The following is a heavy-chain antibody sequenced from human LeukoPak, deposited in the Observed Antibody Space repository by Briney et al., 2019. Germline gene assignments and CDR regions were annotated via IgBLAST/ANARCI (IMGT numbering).Heavy chain of an antibody. CDR2: IWYDGSNK. D-gene: IGHD4-17*01. CDR1: GFTFSSYG. V-gene: IGHV3-33*01. Sequence: PGRSLRLSCAASGFTFSSYGMHWVRQAPGKGLEWVVVIWYDGSNKYYADSVEGRFTISRDNSKNTLYLQMNSLRAEDTAVYYCARASGHYGDYPFDYWGQGTLVTVSS. J-gene: IGHJ4*02. CDR3: ARASGHYGDYPFDY.